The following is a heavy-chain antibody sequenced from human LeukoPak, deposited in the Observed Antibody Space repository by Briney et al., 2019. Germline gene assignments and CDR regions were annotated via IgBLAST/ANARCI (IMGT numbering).Heavy chain of an antibody. Sequence: PGGSLRLSCAASGFTFSSFDMHWVRQPTGQGLEWVSTIGTAIDTYYPGSVDGRFTLSRDNAKNSLYLQMNSLSAGDTAVYYCARAPPRGKYYYMDVWGKGTTGTVS. CDR1: GFTFSSFD. J-gene: IGHJ6*03. V-gene: IGHV3-13*01. CDR3: ARAPPRGKYYYMDV. CDR2: IGTAIDT. D-gene: IGHD4-23*01.